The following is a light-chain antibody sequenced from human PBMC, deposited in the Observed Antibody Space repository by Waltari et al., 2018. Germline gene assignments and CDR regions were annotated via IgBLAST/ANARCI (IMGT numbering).Light chain of an antibody. V-gene: IGLV2-11*01. CDR2: DVS. CDR1: SSDVGGSNY. J-gene: IGLJ3*02. CDR3: CSYAGSYTLV. Sequence: QSALTQPRSVSGSPGPSVTIPCTGTSSDVGGSNYVSWYQQHPGKPPKLMIYDVSKRPSGVPDRFSGSKSGNTASLTISGLQAEDEADYYCCSYAGSYTLVFGGGTKLTVL.